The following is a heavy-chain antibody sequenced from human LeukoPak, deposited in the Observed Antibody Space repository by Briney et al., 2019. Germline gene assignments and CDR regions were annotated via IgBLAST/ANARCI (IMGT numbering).Heavy chain of an antibody. CDR2: LYYSRTT. CDR1: GGSISSGSHH. Sequence: PSETLSLTCTVSGGSISSGSHHWGWFRQSPGKGLEWIGSLYYSRTTYYNPSLNSRVTISVVTSKNQFSLQLNSVTAADTAVYYCARHDGRGGNTMGALDSWGKGSLVTVS. CDR3: ARHDGRGGNTMGALDS. J-gene: IGHJ4*02. D-gene: IGHD2/OR15-2a*01. V-gene: IGHV4-39*01.